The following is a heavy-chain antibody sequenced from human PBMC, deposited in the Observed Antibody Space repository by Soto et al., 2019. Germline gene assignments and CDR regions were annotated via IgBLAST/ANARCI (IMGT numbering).Heavy chain of an antibody. V-gene: IGHV5-51*01. D-gene: IGHD6-19*01. CDR1: GYSFTSYW. J-gene: IGHJ6*01. CDR3: AGRTVADYYYYGMDV. Sequence: VESLTGSCKASGYSFTSYWIVWVSQMPGKGLEWMGIIYPGDSDTRYSPSFQCQVTISSDKSISTAYLQWSSLKASDTSMYYCAGRTVADYYYYGMDVWGQGTTVTVSS. CDR2: IYPGDSDT.